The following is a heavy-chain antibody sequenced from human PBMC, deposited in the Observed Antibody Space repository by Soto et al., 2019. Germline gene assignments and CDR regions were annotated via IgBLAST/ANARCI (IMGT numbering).Heavy chain of an antibody. D-gene: IGHD2-2*01. Sequence: EVQLLESGGGLVQPGGSLRLSCAASGITFSSYAMTWVRQAPGKGLEWVSVISGSGGSTYYADSVKGRFTISRANSNNTLYLQMNSLRAEDTAVYYCAKPNLYCSSTSCYDYWGQGTLVTVSS. J-gene: IGHJ4*02. CDR2: ISGSGGST. CDR1: GITFSSYA. CDR3: AKPNLYCSSTSCYDY. V-gene: IGHV3-23*01.